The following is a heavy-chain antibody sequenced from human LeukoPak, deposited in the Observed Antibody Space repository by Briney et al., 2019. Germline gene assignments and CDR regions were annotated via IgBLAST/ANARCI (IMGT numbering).Heavy chain of an antibody. CDR2: IYYSGST. J-gene: IGHJ4*02. Sequence: SETLSLTCTVSGGSISSYYWSWIRQPPGKGLEWIGYIYYSGSTNYNPSLKSRVTISVDTSKNQFSLKLSSVTAADTAVYYCARDVVGSGEFDYWGQGTLVTVSS. CDR1: GGSISSYY. V-gene: IGHV4-59*01. CDR3: ARDVVGSGEFDY. D-gene: IGHD2-21*01.